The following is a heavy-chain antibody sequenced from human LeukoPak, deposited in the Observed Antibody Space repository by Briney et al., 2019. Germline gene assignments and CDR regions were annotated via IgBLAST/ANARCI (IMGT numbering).Heavy chain of an antibody. Sequence: ASVKVSCKASGGTFSSYAISWVRQAPGQGLEWMGGIIPIFGTANYAQKSQGRVTITTDESTSTAYMELSSLRSEDTAVYYCARVALRYFGFDYWGQGTLVTVSS. CDR2: IIPIFGTA. CDR3: ARVALRYFGFDY. V-gene: IGHV1-69*05. D-gene: IGHD3-9*01. CDR1: GGTFSSYA. J-gene: IGHJ4*02.